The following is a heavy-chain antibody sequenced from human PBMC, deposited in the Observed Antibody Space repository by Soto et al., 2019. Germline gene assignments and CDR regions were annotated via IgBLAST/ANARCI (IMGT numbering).Heavy chain of an antibody. Sequence: ASVKVSCKASGYTYIGYYIHWVRQAPGQGLEWIGSINPNSGGTNYAQRFQGRVTMTRDTSITTVYMELRSLRSDDTAVYFCARDHWFDPWGQGTLVTVSS. CDR1: GYTYIGYY. V-gene: IGHV1-2*02. CDR2: INPNSGGT. J-gene: IGHJ5*02. CDR3: ARDHWFDP.